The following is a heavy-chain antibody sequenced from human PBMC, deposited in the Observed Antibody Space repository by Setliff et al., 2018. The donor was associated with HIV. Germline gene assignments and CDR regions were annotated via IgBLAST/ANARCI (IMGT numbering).Heavy chain of an antibody. CDR3: TKDSGDGYNYVAYYFDY. D-gene: IGHD5-12*01. CDR2: ISWNSGGI. CDR1: RFTFDDYA. J-gene: IGHJ4*02. Sequence: GGSLRLSCAASRFTFDDYAMHWVRQAPGKGLEWVSGISWNSGGILYADSVKDRFTISRDNAKNSLYLQMNSLRAEDTALYYCTKDSGDGYNYVAYYFDYWGQGTQVTVSS. V-gene: IGHV3-9*01.